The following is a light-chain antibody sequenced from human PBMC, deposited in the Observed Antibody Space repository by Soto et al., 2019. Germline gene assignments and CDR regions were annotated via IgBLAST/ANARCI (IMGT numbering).Light chain of an antibody. CDR3: NSYTTSNTFV. CDR1: SRGIGAHNF. Sequence: QSSLTQPAAVSGSPGQAITVSCSVTSRGIGAHNFVSWYQQHPGKAPKLIIYEVINRPSGVSDRFSGSKSGNTASLTISGLQSEDEADYYCNSYTTSNTFVFGSGTKVTVL. J-gene: IGLJ1*01. V-gene: IGLV2-14*03. CDR2: EVI.